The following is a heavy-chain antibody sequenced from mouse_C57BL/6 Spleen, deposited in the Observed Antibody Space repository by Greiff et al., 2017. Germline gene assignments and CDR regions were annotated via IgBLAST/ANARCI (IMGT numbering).Heavy chain of an antibody. D-gene: IGHD4-1*01. CDR2: ISYDGSN. J-gene: IGHJ3*01. CDR1: GYSITSGYY. V-gene: IGHV3-6*01. Sequence: EVKVEESGPGLVKPSQSLSLTCSVTGYSITSGYYWNWIRQFPGNKLEWMGYISYDGSNNYNPSLKNRISITRDTSKNQFFLKLNSVTTEDTATYYCARALTGTSGFAYWGQGTLVTVSA. CDR3: ARALTGTSGFAY.